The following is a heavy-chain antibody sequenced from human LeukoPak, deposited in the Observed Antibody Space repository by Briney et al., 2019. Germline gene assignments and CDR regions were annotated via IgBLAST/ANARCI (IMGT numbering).Heavy chain of an antibody. CDR2: ISAYNGNT. CDR1: GYTFTSYG. D-gene: IGHD6-19*01. J-gene: IGHJ4*02. Sequence: GASVKVSCKASGYTFTSYGISWVRQAPGQGLEWMGWISAYNGNTNYAQKLQGRVTMTTDTSTSTAYIELRSLRSDDTAVYYCARDHRTLGSSGWYTIDYWGQGTLVTVSS. V-gene: IGHV1-18*04. CDR3: ARDHRTLGSSGWYTIDY.